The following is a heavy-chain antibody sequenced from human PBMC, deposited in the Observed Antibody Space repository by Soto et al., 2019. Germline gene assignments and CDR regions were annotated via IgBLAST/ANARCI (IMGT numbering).Heavy chain of an antibody. CDR3: ARAPTLTSNLDY. Sequence: PGGSLRLSCAASGFTFSSYWMSWVRQAPGKGLEWVANIKQDGSEKYYVDSVKGRFIVSRDISQNTLYLQMNSLRVEDTAFYYCARAPTLTSNLDYWGHGTLVTVSS. V-gene: IGHV3-7*01. CDR1: GFTFSSYW. J-gene: IGHJ4*01. CDR2: IKQDGSEK. D-gene: IGHD2-15*01.